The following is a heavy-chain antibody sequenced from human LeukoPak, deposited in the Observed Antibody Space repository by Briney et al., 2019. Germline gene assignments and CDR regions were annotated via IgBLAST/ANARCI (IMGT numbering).Heavy chain of an antibody. V-gene: IGHV1-69*06. Sequence: GASVKVSCKASGGTFSSYAISWVRQAPGQGLEWMGGIIPIFGTANYAQKFQGRVTITADNSTSTAYMELSSLRSEDTAVYYCARGSELWSPHYFDYWGQGTLVTVSS. CDR3: ARGSELWSPHYFDY. D-gene: IGHD5-18*01. CDR1: GGTFSSYA. J-gene: IGHJ4*02. CDR2: IIPIFGTA.